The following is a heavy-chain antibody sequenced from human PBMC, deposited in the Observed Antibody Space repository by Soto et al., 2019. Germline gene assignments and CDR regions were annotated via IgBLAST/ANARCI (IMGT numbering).Heavy chain of an antibody. V-gene: IGHV4-34*01. CDR3: ARRIQRWVRAYYYYGMDV. CDR1: GGSFSGYY. Sequence: PSETLAITCAVYGGSFSGYYWSWIRQPPGKGLEWIGEINHSGSTKYNPSLKSRVTISVDTSMNQFSLKLSSVTAADTAVYYCARRIQRWVRAYYYYGMDVRGQGNTV. D-gene: IGHD5-18*01. J-gene: IGHJ6*02. CDR2: INHSGST.